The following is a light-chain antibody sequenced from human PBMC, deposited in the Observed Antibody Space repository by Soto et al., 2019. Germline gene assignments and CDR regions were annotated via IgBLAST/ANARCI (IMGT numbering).Light chain of an antibody. V-gene: IGKV3D-15*01. Sequence: EIVLTQSPATLSLSPGERATLSCRASQSVSSSYLAWYQQKPGQAPRLLIYGASSRATGIPDRFSGSGSGTEFTLTISSLQSEDFAVYYCQQYNNWPRTFGPGTKVDI. CDR1: QSVSSSY. CDR2: GAS. CDR3: QQYNNWPRT. J-gene: IGKJ3*01.